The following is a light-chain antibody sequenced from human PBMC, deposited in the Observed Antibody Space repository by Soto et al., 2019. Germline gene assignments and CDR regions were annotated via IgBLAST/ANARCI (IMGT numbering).Light chain of an antibody. V-gene: IGKV1-39*01. CDR1: QSINIY. CDR2: AAF. J-gene: IGKJ1*01. Sequence: DIQMTQSPSSLSASVGDRVTIPCRTNQSINIYLNWYQQKPGKAPNLLIYAAFNLQSGVSSRFSGSGSGTDFTLTISSLQHEDFATYYCQQTYSTPWTFGQGTKVEIK. CDR3: QQTYSTPWT.